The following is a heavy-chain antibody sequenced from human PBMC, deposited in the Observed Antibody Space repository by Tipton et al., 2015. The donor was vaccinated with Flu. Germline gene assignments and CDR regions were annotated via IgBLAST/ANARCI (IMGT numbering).Heavy chain of an antibody. CDR3: ARGPHNWNYLCYFDY. J-gene: IGHJ4*02. V-gene: IGHV4-61*01. Sequence: TLSLTCTVSGGSVSSGSYYWSWIRQPPGKGLEWTGYIYYSGSTNYNPSLKSRVTISVDTSKNQFSLKLSSVTAADTAVYYCARGPHNWNYLCYFDYWGQGTLVTVSS. D-gene: IGHD1-7*01. CDR2: IYYSGST. CDR1: GGSVSSGSYY.